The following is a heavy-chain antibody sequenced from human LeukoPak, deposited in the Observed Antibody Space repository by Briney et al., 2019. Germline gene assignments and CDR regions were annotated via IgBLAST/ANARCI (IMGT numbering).Heavy chain of an antibody. CDR1: GYTFTSYD. CDR2: MNPNSGNT. CDR3: ARAKRGIAAAAASYYFDY. V-gene: IGHV1-8*01. D-gene: IGHD6-13*01. J-gene: IGHJ4*02. Sequence: ASVKVSCKASGYTFTSYDINWVRQATGQGLEWMGWMNPNSGNTGYAQKFQGRVTMTRNTSISTAYMELSSLRSEDTAVYYCARAKRGIAAAAASYYFDYWGQGTLVTVSS.